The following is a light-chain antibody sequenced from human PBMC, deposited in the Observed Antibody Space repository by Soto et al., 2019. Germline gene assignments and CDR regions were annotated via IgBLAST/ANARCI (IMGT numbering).Light chain of an antibody. CDR1: QSVSSSY. CDR3: QQYGSSPWT. J-gene: IGKJ1*01. V-gene: IGKV3-20*01. CDR2: GAS. Sequence: EIVMTQSPATLSVSPGERATLSCRASQSVSSSYLAWYQQRPGQAPRLLIHGASSRATGIPDRFSGSGSGTDFTLTISRLEPEDFAVYYCQQYGSSPWTFGQGTKGISN.